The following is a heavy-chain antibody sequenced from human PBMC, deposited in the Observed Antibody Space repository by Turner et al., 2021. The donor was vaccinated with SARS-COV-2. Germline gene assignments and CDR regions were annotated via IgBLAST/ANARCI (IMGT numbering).Heavy chain of an antibody. CDR1: GFTFSSYG. D-gene: IGHD6-13*01. CDR3: AKDLGQLDWFDP. CDR2: ISYDGTNK. V-gene: IGHV3-30*18. J-gene: IGHJ5*02. Sequence: QVQLVESGGGVVQPGRSLRLSCAASGFTFSSYGMHWVRQAPGKGLEWVAVISYDGTNKYYADSVKGRFTISRDNSKNTLYLQMNSLRAEGTAVYYCAKDLGQLDWFDPWGQGTLVTVSS.